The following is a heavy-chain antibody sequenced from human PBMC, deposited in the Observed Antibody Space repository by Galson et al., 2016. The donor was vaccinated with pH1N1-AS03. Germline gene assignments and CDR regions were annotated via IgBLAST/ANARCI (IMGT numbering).Heavy chain of an antibody. J-gene: IGHJ5*02. D-gene: IGHD2-21*02. CDR3: ARGKKRGSSDTAVWFDP. V-gene: IGHV4-34*01. Sequence: LSLTCHVHGDSFPGYYWTWLRQSPGKGLEWIGEIIHGGRTTYSPSLKSRATIFLDTSMNQFSLNLTAVTAADTAIYYCARGKKRGSSDTAVWFDPWGQGALVSVSS. CDR1: GDSFPGYY. CDR2: IIHGGRT.